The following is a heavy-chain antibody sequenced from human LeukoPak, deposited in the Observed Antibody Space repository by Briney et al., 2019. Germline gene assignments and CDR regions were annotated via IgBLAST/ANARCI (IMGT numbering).Heavy chain of an antibody. V-gene: IGHV4-59*01. Sequence: SETLSLTCTVSGGSISSYYWSWIRQPPGKGLEWIGYIYYSGSTNYNPSLKSRVTISVDTSKNQFSLKLSSVTAADTAVYYCARDLKGSRYRDDAFDIWGQGTMVTVSS. CDR1: GGSISSYY. D-gene: IGHD6-13*01. J-gene: IGHJ3*02. CDR3: ARDLKGSRYRDDAFDI. CDR2: IYYSGST.